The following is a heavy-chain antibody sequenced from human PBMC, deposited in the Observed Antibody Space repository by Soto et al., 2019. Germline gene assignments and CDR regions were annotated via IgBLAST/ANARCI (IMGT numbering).Heavy chain of an antibody. CDR1: GGSVNSAGYS. V-gene: IGHV4-30-2*01. D-gene: IGHD3-22*01. CDR3: ARVPIYYDSSGYYQYGTFDI. Sequence: SLTCAVSGGSVNSAGYSWSWIRQPPGKGLEWIGYIYHSGSTYYNPSLKSRVTISLDRSNNHFSLKLSSVTAADTAVYYCARVPIYYDSSGYYQYGTFDIWGQGTMVTVSS. J-gene: IGHJ3*02. CDR2: IYHSGST.